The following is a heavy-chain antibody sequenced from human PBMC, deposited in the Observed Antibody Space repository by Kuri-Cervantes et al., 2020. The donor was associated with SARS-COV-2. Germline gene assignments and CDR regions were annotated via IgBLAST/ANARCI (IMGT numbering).Heavy chain of an antibody. CDR3: AKDQWELLGGGY. V-gene: IGHV3-23*01. J-gene: IGHJ4*02. D-gene: IGHD1-26*01. CDR2: ISGSGGST. CDR1: GSTFSSYA. Sequence: GGSLRLSCAASGSTFSSYAMSWVRQAPGKGLEWVSAISGSGGSTYYADSVKGRFTISRDNSKNTLYLQMNSLRAEDTAVYYCAKDQWELLGGGYWGQGTLVTVSS.